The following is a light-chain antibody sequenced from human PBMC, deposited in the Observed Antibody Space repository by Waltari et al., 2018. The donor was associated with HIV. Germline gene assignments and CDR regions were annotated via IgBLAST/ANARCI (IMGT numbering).Light chain of an antibody. CDR2: AAS. Sequence: IQMTQSPSSLSASVGDRVTITCRSSQDIRSYLAWYQQKPGKFPQLLIYAASTLQSGVPSRFTGSGSGTDFTLTISNLQPEDVASYYCQKYDSVPWTFGQGTKVEIK. CDR3: QKYDSVPWT. J-gene: IGKJ1*01. CDR1: QDIRSY. V-gene: IGKV1-27*01.